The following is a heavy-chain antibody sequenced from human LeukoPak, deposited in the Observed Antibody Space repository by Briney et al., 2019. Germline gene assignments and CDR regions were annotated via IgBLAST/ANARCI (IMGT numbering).Heavy chain of an antibody. CDR3: AREGGIARPPYLYYYIDV. V-gene: IGHV1-18*04. CDR2: INTYSANT. D-gene: IGHD6-6*01. Sequence: ASVKVSCKASGYTFTGYYMHWVRQAPGQGLEGRGWINTYSANTNYAQEFQDRVIMTTDTSTSTAYMELRSLRSDDTAVYYCAREGGIARPPYLYYYIDVWGKGTTVTVSS. J-gene: IGHJ6*03. CDR1: GYTFTGYY.